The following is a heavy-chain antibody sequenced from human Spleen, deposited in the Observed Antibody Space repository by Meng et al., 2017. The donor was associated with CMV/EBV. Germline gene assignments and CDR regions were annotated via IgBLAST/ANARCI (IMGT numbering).Heavy chain of an antibody. V-gene: IGHV3-48*04. CDR1: GFTFKTFT. CDR2: ISSSGSTI. CDR3: ARDALIAARRVKHFDY. Sequence: GESLKISCAASGFTFKTFTMSWVRQAPGKGLEWVSYISSSGSTIYYADSVKGRFTISRDNAKNSLYLQMNSLRAEDTAVYYCARDALIAARRVKHFDYWGQGTLVTVSS. D-gene: IGHD6-6*01. J-gene: IGHJ4*02.